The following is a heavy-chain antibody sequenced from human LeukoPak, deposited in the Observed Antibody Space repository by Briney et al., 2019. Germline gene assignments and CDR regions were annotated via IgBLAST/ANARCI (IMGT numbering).Heavy chain of an antibody. Sequence: GGSLRLSCTASGFTFSNFGMNWVRQAPGKGLEWVSIITSGVGITYYADSVKGRFTVSRDNSKSTLYLQMNSLRAEDTAVYYCAKGDYYDFDYWGQGTLVTVSS. V-gene: IGHV3-23*01. D-gene: IGHD3-10*01. CDR1: GFTFSNFG. CDR3: AKGDYYDFDY. J-gene: IGHJ4*02. CDR2: ITSGVGIT.